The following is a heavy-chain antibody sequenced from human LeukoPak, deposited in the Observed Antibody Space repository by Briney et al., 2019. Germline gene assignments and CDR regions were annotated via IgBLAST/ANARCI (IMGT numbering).Heavy chain of an antibody. Sequence: RAGGSLRLSCAASGFTFNIYEMNWVRQAPGKGLEWVSYISSSGSTIYYADSVKGRFTISRDNAKNSLYLQMNSLRAEDTAVYFCARPTWTNYMDVWGKGTAVTISS. J-gene: IGHJ6*03. D-gene: IGHD3/OR15-3a*01. CDR1: GFTFNIYE. CDR2: ISSSGSTI. V-gene: IGHV3-48*03. CDR3: ARPTWTNYMDV.